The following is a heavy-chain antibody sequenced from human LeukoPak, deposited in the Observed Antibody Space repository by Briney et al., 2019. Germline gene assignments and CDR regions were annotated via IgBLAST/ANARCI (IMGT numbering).Heavy chain of an antibody. D-gene: IGHD3-10*01. CDR3: ASGNYGLDY. V-gene: IGHV4-59*12. CDR1: GGSISTYY. Sequence: PSETLSLTCTVFGGSISTYYWSWIRQPPGKGLEWIGSIYYTGSTNYNPSLKSRVTISVDMSKNQFSLKLSSVTAADTAVYYCASGNYGLDYWGQGTLVTVSS. J-gene: IGHJ4*02. CDR2: IYYTGST.